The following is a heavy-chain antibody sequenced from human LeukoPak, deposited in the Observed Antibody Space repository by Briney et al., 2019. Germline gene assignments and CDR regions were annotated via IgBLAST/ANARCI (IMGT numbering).Heavy chain of an antibody. CDR1: GFTFNYYW. Sequence: GGSLRLSCAASGFTFNYYWLTWVRQAPGKGLEWVGNIQQDGSEKYYVDSVKGRFIISRDNAKNSLYLQMNSLRAEDTAVYYCARVRKLRTRGVMDPLDYWGQGTLVTVSS. CDR2: IQQDGSEK. J-gene: IGHJ4*02. CDR3: ARVRKLRTRGVMDPLDY. V-gene: IGHV3-7*04. D-gene: IGHD3-10*01.